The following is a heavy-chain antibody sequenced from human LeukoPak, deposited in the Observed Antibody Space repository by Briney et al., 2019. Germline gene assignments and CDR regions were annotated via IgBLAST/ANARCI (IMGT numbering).Heavy chain of an antibody. CDR3: ARVIHPNYYYDSSGYLDY. CDR1: GYTFTSYG. D-gene: IGHD3-22*01. J-gene: IGHJ4*02. CDR2: INAYNGNT. Sequence: ASVQVSYKASGYTFTSYGISWVRQAPGQGPEWMGWINAYNGNTNYAQKLQGRVTMTTDTSTSTAYMELRSLRSDDTAVYYCARVIHPNYYYDSSGYLDYWGQGTLVTVSS. V-gene: IGHV1-18*01.